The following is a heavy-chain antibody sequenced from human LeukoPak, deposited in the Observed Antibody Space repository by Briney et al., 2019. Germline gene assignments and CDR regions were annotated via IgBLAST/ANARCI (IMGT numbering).Heavy chain of an antibody. CDR1: GYTFTSYG. CDR3: ARERVAVVVVPAAIRFGYYYYGMDV. D-gene: IGHD2-2*01. V-gene: IGHV1-18*01. CDR2: ISAYNGNT. J-gene: IGHJ6*02. Sequence: GASVKVSCKASGYTFTSYGISWVRQAPGQGLEWMGWISAYNGNTNYAQKLQGRVTMTTDTSTSTAYMELRSLRSDDTAVYYCARERVAVVVVPAAIRFGYYYYGMDVWAKGPRSPSP.